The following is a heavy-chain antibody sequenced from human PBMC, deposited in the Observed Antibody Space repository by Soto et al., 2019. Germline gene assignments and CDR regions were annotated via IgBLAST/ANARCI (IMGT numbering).Heavy chain of an antibody. CDR3: ARGGENNGWFFDS. V-gene: IGHV4-59*08. CDR1: GGSISSYY. CDR2: IYYSGST. D-gene: IGHD6-19*01. J-gene: IGHJ4*02. Sequence: SETLSLTCTVSGGSISSYYWSWIRQPPGKGLEWIGYIYYSGSTNYNPSLKSRVTISVDTSKNQFSLKLSSVTAADTAVYYCARGGENNGWFFDSWGLGTLVTVSS.